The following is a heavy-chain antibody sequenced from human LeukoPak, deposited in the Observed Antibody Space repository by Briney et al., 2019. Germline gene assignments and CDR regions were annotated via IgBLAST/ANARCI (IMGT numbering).Heavy chain of an antibody. V-gene: IGHV3-53*01. CDR3: AKEGSSYYDYVWGSYRSYFDY. J-gene: IGHJ4*02. CDR1: GFIVSSNY. Sequence: GGSLRLSCEASGFIVSSNYMRWVRQAPGKGLEWVSVFYTGGTTDYANSVRGRFTISRDNSKNTLYLQMNSVRAEDTAVYYCAKEGSSYYDYVWGSYRSYFDYWGPGTLVTVSS. CDR2: FYTGGTT. D-gene: IGHD3-16*02.